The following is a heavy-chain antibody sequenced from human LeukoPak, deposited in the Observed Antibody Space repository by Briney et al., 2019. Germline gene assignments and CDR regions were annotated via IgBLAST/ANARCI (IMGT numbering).Heavy chain of an antibody. J-gene: IGHJ6*03. CDR1: GGSIKNYY. Sequence: SETLSLTCTVSGGSIKNYYWTWIRQPPGKGLEWIGYIYYSGSTSSNPSLKSRVTISVDTSKNQFSLRLKYVTAADTAVYYCAGDVPRGTGYMDVWGKGTTVTVSS. D-gene: IGHD3-10*01. CDR2: IYYSGST. CDR3: AGDVPRGTGYMDV. V-gene: IGHV4-59*01.